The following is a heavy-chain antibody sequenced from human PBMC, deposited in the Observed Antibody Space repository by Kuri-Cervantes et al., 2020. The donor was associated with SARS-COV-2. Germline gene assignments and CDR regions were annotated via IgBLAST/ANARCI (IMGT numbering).Heavy chain of an antibody. V-gene: IGHV3-43*02. J-gene: IGHJ6*03. CDR2: ISGDGEST. D-gene: IGHD3-9*01. CDR1: GFTFSDYD. CDR3: ARDSWQLTPYYMDV. Sequence: GGSLRLSCTASGFTFSDYDMSWIRQAPGKGLEWVSLISGDGESTYYADSVKGRFTISRDNSKSSLYLQLTSLRTEDAALYYCARDSWQLTPYYMDVWGKGTTVTVSS.